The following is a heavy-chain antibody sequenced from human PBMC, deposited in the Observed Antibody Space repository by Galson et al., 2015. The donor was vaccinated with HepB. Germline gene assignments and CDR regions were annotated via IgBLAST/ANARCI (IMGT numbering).Heavy chain of an antibody. CDR2: INPNSGGT. D-gene: IGHD6-13*01. Sequence: SVKVSCKASGYTFTGYYMHWVRQAPGQGLEWMGWINPNSGGTNYAQKFQGRVTMTRDTSISTAYMELSRLRSDDTAVYYCARVFRIAAAGRDYWGQGTLVTVSS. J-gene: IGHJ4*02. CDR3: ARVFRIAAAGRDY. CDR1: GYTFTGYY. V-gene: IGHV1-2*02.